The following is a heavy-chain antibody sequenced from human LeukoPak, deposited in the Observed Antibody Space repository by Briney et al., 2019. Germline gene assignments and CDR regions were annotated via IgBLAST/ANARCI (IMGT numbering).Heavy chain of an antibody. D-gene: IGHD6-19*01. CDR3: ARAVAGTHWFDP. CDR1: GFTFSSYG. CDR2: ISYDGSNK. Sequence: GGSLRLSCAASGFTFSSYGMHWVRQAPGKGLEWVAVISYDGSNKYYADSVKGRFTMSRESAKNSLYLQMNNLRAGDTAVYYCARAVAGTHWFDPWGQGTLVTVSS. J-gene: IGHJ5*02. V-gene: IGHV3-30*03.